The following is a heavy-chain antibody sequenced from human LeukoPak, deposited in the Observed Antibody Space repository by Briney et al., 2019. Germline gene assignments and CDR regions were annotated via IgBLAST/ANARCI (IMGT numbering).Heavy chain of an antibody. CDR3: AGGRDTAVAGPGGYFDY. D-gene: IGHD6-19*01. CDR2: ISPGGGSK. J-gene: IGHJ4*02. V-gene: IGHV3-11*01. CDR1: GLTFTDYH. Sequence: NPGGSLRLSCAAFGLTFTDYHMSWIRQAPGKGLECVSYISPGGGSKYFADSVKGRFTISRDNAKNSLYLQMNSLTAEDTAVYYCAGGRDTAVAGPGGYFDYWAQGTLVTVSS.